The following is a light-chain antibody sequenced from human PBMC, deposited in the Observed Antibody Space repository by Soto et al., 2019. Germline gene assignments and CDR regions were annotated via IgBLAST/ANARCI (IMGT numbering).Light chain of an antibody. Sequence: DIQMTQSPSSLSASVGDRVTITCRAXXGXXXXLACYQQKPGKVPKLLIYAASTLQXXVPSRFSGSGSGTDXXXXXXXXXXXDVATYYCXKYNSAPWTFGQGTKVEIK. CDR2: AAS. J-gene: IGKJ1*01. CDR1: XGXXXX. V-gene: IGKV1-27*01. CDR3: XKYNSAPWT.